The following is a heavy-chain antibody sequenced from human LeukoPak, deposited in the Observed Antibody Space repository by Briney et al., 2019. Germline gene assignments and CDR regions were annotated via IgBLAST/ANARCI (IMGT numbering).Heavy chain of an antibody. Sequence: SETLSLTCTVSGGSISSGGYYWSWIRQHPGKGLEWIGYIYYSGSTYYNPSLKSRVTISVDTSKNQFSLKLSSVTAADTAVYYCARGSDTETWFDPWGQGTLVTVSS. CDR1: GGSISSGGYY. CDR2: IYYSGST. J-gene: IGHJ5*02. D-gene: IGHD4-17*01. V-gene: IGHV4-31*03. CDR3: ARGSDTETWFDP.